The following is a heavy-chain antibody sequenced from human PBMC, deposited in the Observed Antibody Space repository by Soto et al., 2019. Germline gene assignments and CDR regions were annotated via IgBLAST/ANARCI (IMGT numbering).Heavy chain of an antibody. CDR3: ARDTPGYPNFFDH. J-gene: IGHJ4*02. Sequence: QVQLVQSGAEVKKPGASVKVSCKTSGYTFSTYGLSWVRQAPGQGLEWMGWISGYNGNTYYAQKLQGRVTVTADTSTSTVHMELRSLTSDDTAVYYCARDTPGYPNFFDHWGQGTLVIVSS. CDR2: ISGYNGNT. CDR1: GYTFSTYG. V-gene: IGHV1-18*01. D-gene: IGHD3-16*02.